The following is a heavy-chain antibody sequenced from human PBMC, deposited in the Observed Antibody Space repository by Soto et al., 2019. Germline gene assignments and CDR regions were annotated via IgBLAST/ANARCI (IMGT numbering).Heavy chain of an antibody. J-gene: IGHJ4*02. CDR3: ARDDSGFSGSHYIDYFNY. Sequence: GASAKVCCKARGDSVPNYARYWVRQAPGQRLEWMGWINGGNGNTYYSEHFQGRVTLTRDTSAGTVYMQLSSLTSEDTGVYYCARDDSGFSGSHYIDYFNYWGQGALVTVS. CDR1: GDSVPNYA. D-gene: IGHD1-26*01. CDR2: INGGNGNT. V-gene: IGHV1-3*01.